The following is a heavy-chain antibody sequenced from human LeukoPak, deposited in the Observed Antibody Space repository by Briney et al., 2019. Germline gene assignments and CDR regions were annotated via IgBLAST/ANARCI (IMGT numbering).Heavy chain of an antibody. J-gene: IGHJ4*02. CDR2: IYYSGNT. CDR3: ARQTGSGLFILP. CDR1: GVSISSSNSY. D-gene: IGHD3/OR15-3a*01. V-gene: IGHV4-39*01. Sequence: PSETLSLTYTVSGVSISSSNSYWGWIRQPPGKGLEWIGSIYYSGNTYYNASLKRQVSISIDTSKNQFSLRLTSVTAADTAVYYCARQTGSGLFILPGGQGTLVTVSS.